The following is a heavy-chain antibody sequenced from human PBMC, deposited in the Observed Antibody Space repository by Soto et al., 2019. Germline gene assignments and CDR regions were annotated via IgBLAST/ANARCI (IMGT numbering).Heavy chain of an antibody. CDR2: ISSSSATV. CDR3: ARDGVLATCPIEY. CDR1: GFTLSDYY. Sequence: QVQLVESGGGLVEPGGSLRLSCAASGFTLSDYYMSWVRQAPGKGLEWLSYISSSSATVYYVDSVKGRFTTSRDNAKNSLYLQMDSLRVEDTAVYYCARDGVLATCPIEYWGQGAQVTVSS. V-gene: IGHV3-11*01. D-gene: IGHD5-12*01. J-gene: IGHJ4*02.